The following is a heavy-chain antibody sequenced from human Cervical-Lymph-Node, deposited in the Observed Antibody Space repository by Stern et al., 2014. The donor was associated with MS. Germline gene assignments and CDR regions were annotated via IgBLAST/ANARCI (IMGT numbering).Heavy chain of an antibody. Sequence: EVQLVESGGGLVQPGGSLRLSCAASGFTFSSYDMHWVRQATGKGLEWVSAISTAGDTYYPGSVKGRFTISRENAKNSLYLQMNSLRAGDTAVYYCARGSGWYTGEVFDYWGQGTLVTVSS. CDR1: GFTFSSYD. J-gene: IGHJ4*02. CDR3: ARGSGWYTGEVFDY. V-gene: IGHV3-13*01. D-gene: IGHD6-19*01. CDR2: ISTAGDT.